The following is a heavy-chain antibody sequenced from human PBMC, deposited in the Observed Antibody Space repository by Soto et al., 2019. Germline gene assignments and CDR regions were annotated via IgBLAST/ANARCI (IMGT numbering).Heavy chain of an antibody. D-gene: IGHD3-10*01. V-gene: IGHV3-30-3*01. CDR1: GFTFSSYA. J-gene: IGHJ4*02. CDR3: ASTRPRPAGAYWFGELLLDY. Sequence: QVQLVESGGGVVQPGRSLRLSCAASGFTFSSYAMHWVRQAPGKGLEWVAVISYDGSNKYYADSVKGRFTISRDNSKNALYLQMNSLRAEDTAVYYCASTRPRPAGAYWFGELLLDYWGQGTLVTVSS. CDR2: ISYDGSNK.